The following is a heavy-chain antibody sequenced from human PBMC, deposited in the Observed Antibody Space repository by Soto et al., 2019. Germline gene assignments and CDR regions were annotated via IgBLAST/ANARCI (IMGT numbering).Heavy chain of an antibody. J-gene: IGHJ4*02. V-gene: IGHV4-39*01. CDR1: GGSISSRDNF. D-gene: IGHD4-17*01. CDR2: IYYSGST. Sequence: QLQLQESGPGLVKPSETLSLTCTVSGGSISSRDNFWGWIRQPPGKGLELIGSIYYSGSTYNNPSLNSRATLSVDTSKNQFSLKLNSVTAADTAVYYCARYYGDYKNYFDYWGQGTLVTVSS. CDR3: ARYYGDYKNYFDY.